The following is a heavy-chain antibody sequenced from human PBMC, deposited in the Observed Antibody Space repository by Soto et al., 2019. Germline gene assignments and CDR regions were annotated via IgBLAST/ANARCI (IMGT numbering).Heavy chain of an antibody. D-gene: IGHD2-15*01. CDR2: IYPGDSGT. J-gene: IGHJ6*02. CDR3: ARPPIAATPLPANYYYYGMDV. V-gene: IGHV5-51*01. Sequence: PGESLKISCKGSGYSFTSYWIGWVRQMPGKGLEWMGIIYPGDSGTRYSPSFQGQVTISADKSISTAYLQWSSLKASDTAMYYCARPPIAATPLPANYYYYGMDVWGQGTTVTVSS. CDR1: GYSFTSYW.